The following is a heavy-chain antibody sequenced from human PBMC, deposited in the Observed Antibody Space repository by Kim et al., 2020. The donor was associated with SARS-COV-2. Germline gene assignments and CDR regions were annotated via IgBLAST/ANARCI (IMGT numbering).Heavy chain of an antibody. J-gene: IGHJ5*02. CDR1: GFTFSSSA. D-gene: IGHD3-16*01. Sequence: GGSLRLSCAASGFTFSSSAMRWARQAPGKGPEWVSSITDSGDRTYYADSVKGRFTISRDNSKNTLYLQMNSLRVEDTARYYCAKIITLGGQKWFDPWGQGTLVTVSS. CDR3: AKIITLGGQKWFDP. V-gene: IGHV3-23*01. CDR2: ITDSGDRT.